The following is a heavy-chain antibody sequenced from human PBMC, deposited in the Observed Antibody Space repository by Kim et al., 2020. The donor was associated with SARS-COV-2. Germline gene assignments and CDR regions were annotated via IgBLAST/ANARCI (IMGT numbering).Heavy chain of an antibody. D-gene: IGHD3-3*01. CDR2: IYYSGST. J-gene: IGHJ6*02. CDR3: ARLQGRETYYDFWSGSSYGMDV. V-gene: IGHV4-39*01. CDR1: GGSISSSSYY. Sequence: SETLSLTCTVSGGSISSSSYYWGWIRQPPGKGLEWIGSIYYSGSTYYNPSLKSRVTISVDTSKNQFSLKLSSVTAADTAVYYCARLQGRETYYDFWSGSSYGMDVWGQGTTVTVSS.